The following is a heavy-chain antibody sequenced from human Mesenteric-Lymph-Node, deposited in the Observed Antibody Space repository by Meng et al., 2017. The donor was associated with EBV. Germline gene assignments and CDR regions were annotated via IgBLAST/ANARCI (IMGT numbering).Heavy chain of an antibody. Sequence: QVATQAVGAGLLKPSETLSLNCAVYGGSFSGFYWTWIRQSPGRDLEWIGEINHSGFSKYNPSLKSRLTISLDTSKNQVSQTLGSVTAADTAVYYCARIRSIWGTYQNYYFDSWGQGTLVTVSS. J-gene: IGHJ4*02. CDR3: ARIRSIWGTYQNYYFDS. CDR1: GGSFSGFY. CDR2: INHSGFS. V-gene: IGHV4-34*01. D-gene: IGHD3-16*02.